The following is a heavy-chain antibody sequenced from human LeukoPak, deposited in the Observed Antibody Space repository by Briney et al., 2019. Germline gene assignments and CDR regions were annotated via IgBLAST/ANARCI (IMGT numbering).Heavy chain of an antibody. CDR2: ISYDGSNK. D-gene: IGHD4-11*01. CDR1: GFTFSSYA. J-gene: IGHJ6*02. CDR3: ARDDYSNYALYYYYYGMDV. V-gene: IGHV3-30-3*01. Sequence: GRSLRLSCAASGFTFSSYAMHWVRQAPGKGLEWVAVISYDGSNKYYADSVKGRFTISRDNSKNTLYLQMNSLRAEDTAVYYCARDDYSNYALYYYYYGMDVWGQGTTVTVSS.